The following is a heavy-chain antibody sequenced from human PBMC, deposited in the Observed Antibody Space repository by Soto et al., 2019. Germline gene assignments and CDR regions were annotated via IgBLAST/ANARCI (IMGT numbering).Heavy chain of an antibody. V-gene: IGHV1-46*01. CDR3: ARGGVTMVRGVIPDYYYYGMDV. Sequence: ASVKVSCKVSGSTFTSYYMHWVRQAPGQGLEWMGIINPSGGSTSYAQKFQGRVTMTRDTSTSTVYMELSSLRSEDTAVYYCARGGVTMVRGVIPDYYYYGMDVWGQGTTVTVSS. CDR1: GSTFTSYY. J-gene: IGHJ6*02. CDR2: INPSGGST. D-gene: IGHD3-10*01.